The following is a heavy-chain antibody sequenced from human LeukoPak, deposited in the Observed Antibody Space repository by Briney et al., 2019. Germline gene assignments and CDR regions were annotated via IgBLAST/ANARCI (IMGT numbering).Heavy chain of an antibody. J-gene: IGHJ4*02. CDR3: ASGGYSYGYDEFDY. CDR1: GGSISSSSYY. CDR2: IYYSGST. V-gene: IGHV4-39*07. D-gene: IGHD5-18*01. Sequence: PSETLSLTCTVSGGSISSSSYYWGWIRQPPGKGLEWIGSIYYSGSTYYNPSLKSRVTISVDTSKNQFSLKLSSVTAADTTVYYCASGGYSYGYDEFDYWGQGTLVTVSS.